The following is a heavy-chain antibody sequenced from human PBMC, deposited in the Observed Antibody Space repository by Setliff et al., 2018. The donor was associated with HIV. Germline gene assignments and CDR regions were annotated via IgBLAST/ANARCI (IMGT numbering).Heavy chain of an antibody. CDR1: GFTFSRYW. V-gene: IGHV3-7*03. CDR3: AKARSSNIMPLDY. D-gene: IGHD3-16*01. Sequence: GGSLRLSCVASGFTFSRYWMSWVRQAPGKGLEFVANIKEDGSVTNYVDSVKGRFTISRDNAKNLVFLQMSSLRAEDTAAYYCAKARSSNIMPLDYWGQGTLVTVSS. CDR2: IKEDGSVT. J-gene: IGHJ4*02.